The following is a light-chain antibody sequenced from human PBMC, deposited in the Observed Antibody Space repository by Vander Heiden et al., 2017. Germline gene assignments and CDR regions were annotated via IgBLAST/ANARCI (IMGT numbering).Light chain of an antibody. CDR1: QNVSRW. CDR3: QQYNTYPSIT. J-gene: IGKJ5*01. CDR2: KAS. V-gene: IGKV1-5*03. Sequence: DIEMTQSPSTLFASVGDRVTIICRASQNVSRWLSWFQQKPGKAPKVRIYKASTLKRGVPSRFSGSGSGTEFTLTISSLQPDDFATYYCQQYNTYPSITFGQGIRLDIK.